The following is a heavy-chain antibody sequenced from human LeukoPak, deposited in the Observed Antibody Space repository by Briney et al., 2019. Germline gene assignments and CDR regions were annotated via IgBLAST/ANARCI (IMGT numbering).Heavy chain of an antibody. CDR3: ARDRAIMDV. J-gene: IGHJ6*03. V-gene: IGHV3-30*04. CDR1: GFTFSSYA. CDR2: ISYDGSNK. Sequence: GGSLRLSCAASGFTFSSYAMHWVRQAPGKGLEWVAVISYDGSNKYYADSVKGRFTISRDNAKNSLYLQMNSLRAEDTAVYYCARDRAIMDVWGKGTTVTISS.